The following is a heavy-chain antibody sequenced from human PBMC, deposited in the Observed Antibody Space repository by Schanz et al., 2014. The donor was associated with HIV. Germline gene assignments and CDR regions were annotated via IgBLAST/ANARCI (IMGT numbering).Heavy chain of an antibody. D-gene: IGHD2-15*01. Sequence: EVQLVESGGGLVQPGRSLRLSCAASGFTFDDYAMHWVRQAPGKGLEWVSSISWNSGSIDYADSAKGRFTISRDNVKNSLYLQMNSLRAEDTAVYYCARGGIWEWDQPDFDYWGQGTLVTVSS. V-gene: IGHV3-9*01. J-gene: IGHJ4*02. CDR2: ISWNSGSI. CDR1: GFTFDDYA. CDR3: ARGGIWEWDQPDFDY.